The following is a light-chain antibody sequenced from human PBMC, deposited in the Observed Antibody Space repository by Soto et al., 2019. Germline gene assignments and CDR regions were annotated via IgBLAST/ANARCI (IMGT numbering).Light chain of an antibody. J-gene: IGKJ2*01. CDR3: QQSDSIPFT. Sequence: DIPMTQSPSSLSASVGDRVAITCRASQNIGNYLSWYAQKPGKAPKLLIYGASSLQSGVPSRFSGSGSGTHFTLTISSLQPEDFATYYGQQSDSIPFTFGQGTKLEMK. CDR2: GAS. V-gene: IGKV1-39*01. CDR1: QNIGNY.